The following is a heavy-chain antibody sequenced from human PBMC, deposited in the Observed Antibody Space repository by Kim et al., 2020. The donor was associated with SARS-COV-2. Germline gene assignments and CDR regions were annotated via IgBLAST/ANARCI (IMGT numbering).Heavy chain of an antibody. D-gene: IGHD3-22*01. J-gene: IGHJ4*02. CDR1: GGSISSGGYY. CDR2: IYYSGST. V-gene: IGHV4-31*03. Sequence: SETLSLTCTVSGGSISSGGYYWSWIRQHPGKGLEWIGYIYYSGSTYYNPSLKSRVTISVDTSKNQFSLRLSSVTAADTAVYYCARTRITMIVVVTHFDYWGQGTLVTVSS. CDR3: ARTRITMIVVVTHFDY.